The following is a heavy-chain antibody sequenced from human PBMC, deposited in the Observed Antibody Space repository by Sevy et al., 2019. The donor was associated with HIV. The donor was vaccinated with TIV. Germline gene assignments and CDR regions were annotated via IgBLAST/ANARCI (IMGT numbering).Heavy chain of an antibody. J-gene: IGHJ1*01. CDR1: GYPFTSFG. D-gene: IGHD2-15*01. V-gene: IGHV1-18*01. CDR2: INTNNGNA. CDR3: AIDRGYCSGGSCYIQV. Sequence: ASVKVSCKGSGYPFTSFGISWVRQAPGQGLEWMGWINTNNGNANYAQKYQGRVTMTRDTSTSTAYMELRSLRSDDTAVYYCAIDRGYCSGGSCYIQVWGQGTLVTVSS.